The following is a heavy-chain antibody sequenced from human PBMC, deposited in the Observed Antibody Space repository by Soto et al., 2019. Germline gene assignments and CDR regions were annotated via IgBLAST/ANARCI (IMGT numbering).Heavy chain of an antibody. CDR3: AKDSDYGDCFAGAE. J-gene: IGHJ4*02. D-gene: IGHD4-17*01. CDR1: GFTFSSYG. CDR2: ISYDGSNK. Sequence: QVQLVESGGGVVQPGRSLRLSCAASGFTFSSYGMHWVRQAPGKGLEWVAVISYDGSNKYYADSVKGRFTISRDNSKNTLYLQMNSLRAEDTAVYYCAKDSDYGDCFAGAEWGQGTLVTVSS. V-gene: IGHV3-30*18.